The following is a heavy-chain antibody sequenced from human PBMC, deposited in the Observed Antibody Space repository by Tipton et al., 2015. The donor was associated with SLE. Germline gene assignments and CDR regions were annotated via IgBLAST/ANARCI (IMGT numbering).Heavy chain of an antibody. Sequence: QLVQSGAEVKKPGASVKVSCKASGYTFTRYAIHWVRQAPGQRLEWMGWINVANGNTKYSQELQGRVTITRDTSANTSYMQLSSLKSEDMAVYYCTREGAAAEYDCWGQGTLVTVSS. V-gene: IGHV1-3*03. D-gene: IGHD6-13*01. J-gene: IGHJ4*02. CDR1: GYTFTRYA. CDR2: INVANGNT. CDR3: TREGAAAEYDC.